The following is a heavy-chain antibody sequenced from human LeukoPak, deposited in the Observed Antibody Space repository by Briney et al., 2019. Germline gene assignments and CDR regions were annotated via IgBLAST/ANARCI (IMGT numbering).Heavy chain of an antibody. V-gene: IGHV4-39*01. J-gene: IGHJ3*02. Sequence: SETLSLTCTASGGSISSSSYYWGWIRQPPGKGLEWIGSIYYSGSTYYNPSLKSRVTISVDTSKNQFSLKLSSVTAADTAVYYCASPIPGAFDIWGQGTMVTVSS. D-gene: IGHD3-10*01. CDR3: ASPIPGAFDI. CDR1: GGSISSSSYY. CDR2: IYYSGST.